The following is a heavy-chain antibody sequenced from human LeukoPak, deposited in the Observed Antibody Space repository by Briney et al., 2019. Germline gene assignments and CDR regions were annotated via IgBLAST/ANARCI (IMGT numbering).Heavy chain of an antibody. Sequence: PGGSLRLSCAASGFTFSSYAMSWVRQAPGKGLEWVSAISGSGGSTYYADSVKGRFTISRDDSKNTLYLQMNSMRAEDTAVYYCAKIEYYYDSSGYLALYYFDYWGQGTLVTVSS. V-gene: IGHV3-23*01. D-gene: IGHD3-22*01. J-gene: IGHJ4*02. CDR3: AKIEYYYDSSGYLALYYFDY. CDR1: GFTFSSYA. CDR2: ISGSGGST.